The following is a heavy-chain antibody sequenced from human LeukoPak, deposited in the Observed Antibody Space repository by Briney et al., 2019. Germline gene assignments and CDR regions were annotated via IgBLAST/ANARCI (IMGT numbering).Heavy chain of an antibody. CDR1: GFTFSSYW. CDR2: IKQDGSEK. CDR3: ARLGYSSSWDYNWFDP. J-gene: IGHJ5*02. V-gene: IGHV3-7*05. Sequence: QPGGSLRLSCAASGFTFSSYWMSWVRQAPGKGLEWVANIKQDGSEKYYVDSVKGRFSISRDNAKNSLYLQMNRLRAEDTAVYYCARLGYSSSWDYNWFDPWGQGTLVTVSS. D-gene: IGHD6-13*01.